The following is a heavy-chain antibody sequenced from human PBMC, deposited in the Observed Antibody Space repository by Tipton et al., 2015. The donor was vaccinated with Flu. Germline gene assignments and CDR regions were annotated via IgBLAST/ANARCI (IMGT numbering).Heavy chain of an antibody. CDR3: ARTYCSTTRCYPKNYYHYHDMDV. D-gene: IGHD2-2*01. V-gene: IGHV3-7*01. Sequence: GSLRLSCAASEITFSRFWMSWVRQAPGKGLEWVANINQDGSEKYYVDSVKGRFTISGDNAKNSLFLHMSSLRAEDTAVYYCARTYCSTTRCYPKNYYHYHDMDVWGQGTTVTVSS. J-gene: IGHJ6*02. CDR1: EITFSRFW. CDR2: INQDGSEK.